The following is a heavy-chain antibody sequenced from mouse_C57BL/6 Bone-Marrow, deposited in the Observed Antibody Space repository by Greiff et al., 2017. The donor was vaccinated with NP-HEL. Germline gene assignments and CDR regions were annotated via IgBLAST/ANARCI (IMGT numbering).Heavy chain of an antibody. Sequence: VQLQQSGAELVRPGTSVKMSCKASGYTFTNYWIGWAKQRPGHGLEWIGDIYPGGGYTNYNEKFKGKATLTADKSSSTAYMQFSSLTSEDSAIYYCARCRDYGSSYWYFDVWGTGTTVTVSS. D-gene: IGHD1-1*01. J-gene: IGHJ1*03. V-gene: IGHV1-63*01. CDR2: IYPGGGYT. CDR3: ARCRDYGSSYWYFDV. CDR1: GYTFTNYW.